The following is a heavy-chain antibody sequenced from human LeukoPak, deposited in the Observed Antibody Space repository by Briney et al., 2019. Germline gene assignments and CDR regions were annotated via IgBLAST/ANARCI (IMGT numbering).Heavy chain of an antibody. CDR2: ISHSGST. CDR1: GGSVSGGGDY. V-gene: IGHV4-31*03. J-gene: IGHJ4*02. Sequence: SETLSLTCTVYGGSVSGGGDYWSWIRQHPEKGLEWLGYISHSGSTFYSPSLKSRITMSLDTSENHFSTELRSVTAADTAVYYCARLTIYASGEDSWGQGTLVTVSS. CDR3: ARLTIYASGEDS. D-gene: IGHD2/OR15-2a*01.